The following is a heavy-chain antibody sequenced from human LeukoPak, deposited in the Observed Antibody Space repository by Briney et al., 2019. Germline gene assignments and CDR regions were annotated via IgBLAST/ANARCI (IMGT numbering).Heavy chain of an antibody. CDR2: ISAYNGNT. V-gene: IGHV1-18*01. CDR3: ARDRERPYDILTGLQVYNWFDP. J-gene: IGHJ5*02. D-gene: IGHD3-9*01. Sequence: ASVKVSCKASGYTFTSYGISWVRQAPGQGLEWMGWISAYNGNTNYAQKLQGRVTMTTDTSTSTAYMELRSLRSDDTAVYYCARDRERPYDILTGLQVYNWFDPWGQGTLVTVSS. CDR1: GYTFTSYG.